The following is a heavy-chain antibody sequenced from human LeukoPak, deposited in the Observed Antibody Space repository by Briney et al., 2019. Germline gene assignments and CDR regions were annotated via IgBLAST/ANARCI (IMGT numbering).Heavy chain of an antibody. CDR1: GITFSDYA. D-gene: IGHD3-22*01. CDR3: VIDPYYYDSSGSQGI. J-gene: IGHJ4*02. Sequence: GGPVRLSCSASGITFSDYAMHWDRQAPGKGLEYVSGISDDGGGTYYADSVKGRFTISRDNSKNALSLQMSSLRAEDTAVYYCVIDPYYYDSSGSQGIWGQGTLVTVSS. V-gene: IGHV3-64D*06. CDR2: ISDDGGGT.